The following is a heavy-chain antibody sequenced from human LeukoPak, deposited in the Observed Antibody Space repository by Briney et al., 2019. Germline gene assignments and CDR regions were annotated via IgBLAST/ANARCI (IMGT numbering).Heavy chain of an antibody. D-gene: IGHD5-18*01. V-gene: IGHV4-59*08. CDR2: IYYTGGET. J-gene: IGHJ3*02. CDR3: ARQPGATAAFDI. Sequence: ASETLSLTCTVSGGSINSYYWSWIRQPPGKGLEWIGYIYYTGGETNYNPSLKSRLTISVDTSKNQFSLMLTSVTAADTAVYYCARQPGATAAFDIWAQGTMVTVSS. CDR1: GGSINSYY.